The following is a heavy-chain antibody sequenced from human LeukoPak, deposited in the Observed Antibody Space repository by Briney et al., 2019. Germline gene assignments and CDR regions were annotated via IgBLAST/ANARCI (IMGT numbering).Heavy chain of an antibody. CDR2: IRQDGSEK. D-gene: IGHD3-22*01. CDR3: ARDYDFTSYWYFDL. CDR1: GFTFSRYW. J-gene: IGHJ2*01. V-gene: IGHV3-7*01. Sequence: PGGSLRLSCAASGFTFSRYWMTWVRQAPGKGLEWVATIRQDGSEKYYVDSVKGRFTVSRDNAKNSLYLQMNSLRVEDTAVYYCARDYDFTSYWYFDLWGRGTLVTVSS.